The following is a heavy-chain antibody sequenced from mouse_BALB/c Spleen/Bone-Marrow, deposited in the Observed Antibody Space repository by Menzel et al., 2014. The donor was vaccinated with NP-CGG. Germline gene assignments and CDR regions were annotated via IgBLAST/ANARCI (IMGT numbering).Heavy chain of an antibody. Sequence: EVKLEESGGGLVKPGGSLKLSCAASGFTFSSYTMSWVRQTPEKRLEWVATISSGGSYTYYPDSVKGRFTISRDNAKNTLYLQMSSLMSEDTAMYYCTRDGKGNYDYAMDYWGQGTSVTVSS. V-gene: IGHV5-6-4*01. J-gene: IGHJ4*01. D-gene: IGHD2-1*01. CDR1: GFTFSSYT. CDR3: TRDGKGNYDYAMDY. CDR2: ISSGGSYT.